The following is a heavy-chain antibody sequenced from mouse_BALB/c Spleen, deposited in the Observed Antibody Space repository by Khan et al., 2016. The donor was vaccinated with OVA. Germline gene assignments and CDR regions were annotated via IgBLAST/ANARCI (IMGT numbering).Heavy chain of an antibody. V-gene: IGHV5-17*02. CDR2: ISGDSNTI. CDR1: GFTFNSYG. D-gene: IGHD1-1*02. J-gene: IGHJ2*01. Sequence: EVQRVESGGGLVQPGGSRKLSCAASGFTFNSYGMHWVRQAPEKGLEWVAYISGDSNTIYYAEKVKGRVTISRDNPKNTLFLQMTSLMSEDTAMYYWATYYFDGYYFAYWGPGTTLTVS. CDR3: ATYYFDGYYFAY.